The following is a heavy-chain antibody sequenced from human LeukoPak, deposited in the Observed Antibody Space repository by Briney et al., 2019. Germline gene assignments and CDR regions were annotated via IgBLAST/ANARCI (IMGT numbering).Heavy chain of an antibody. CDR3: ARANHRPRKYYYGSGGLDY. J-gene: IGHJ4*02. V-gene: IGHV6-1*01. D-gene: IGHD3-10*01. Sequence: SQTLSLTCAISGDSVSSNSAAWNWIRQSPSRGLEWLGRTYYRSKWYNDYAVSVKSRITINPDTSKNQFSLQLNSVTPEDTAVYYCARANHRPRKYYYGSGGLDYWGQGTLVTVSS. CDR2: TYYRSKWYN. CDR1: GDSVSSNSAA.